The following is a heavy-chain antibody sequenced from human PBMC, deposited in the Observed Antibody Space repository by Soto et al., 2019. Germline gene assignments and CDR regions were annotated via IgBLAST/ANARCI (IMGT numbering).Heavy chain of an antibody. CDR3: AGERGYYYYYGMDV. CDR1: GFTFSSYA. V-gene: IGHV3-23*01. J-gene: IGHJ6*02. CDR2: ISGSGGST. Sequence: EVQLLESGGGLVQPGGSLRLSCAASGFTFSSYAMSWVRQAPGKGLEWVSAISGSGGSTYYADSVKGRFTISRDNSKNTLYLQMNSRRADDTAVYYCAGERGYYYYYGMDVWGQGTTVTVSS. D-gene: IGHD7-27*01.